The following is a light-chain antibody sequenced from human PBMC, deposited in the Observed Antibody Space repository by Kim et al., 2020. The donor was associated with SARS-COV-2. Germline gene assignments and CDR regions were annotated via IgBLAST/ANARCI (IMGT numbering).Light chain of an antibody. CDR3: SSYAGTNNFYV. CDR1: RSDVGGYNV. J-gene: IGLJ1*01. Sequence: QSVTFACTGTRSDVGGYNVVPWHQQHPGKAPKLIIYDVNKRPSGVPNRFSGSKSGNTASLTVSGLQAEDEADYYCSSYAGTNNFYVFGTGTKVTVL. V-gene: IGLV2-8*01. CDR2: DVN.